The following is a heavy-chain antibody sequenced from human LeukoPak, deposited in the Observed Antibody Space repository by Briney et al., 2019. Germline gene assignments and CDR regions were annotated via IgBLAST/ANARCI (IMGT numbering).Heavy chain of an antibody. CDR3: AKTTGDFGLTIDY. V-gene: IGHV3-21*04. J-gene: IGHJ4*02. D-gene: IGHD2-21*02. CDR2: MTSPGNYI. CDR1: GFTFSNAW. Sequence: GGSLRLSCAASGFTFSNAWMTWVRQAPGKGLEWVSSMTSPGNYILYTDSVKGRFTISRDNFRNTLYLQMNSLRAEDTAVYFCAKTTGDFGLTIDYWGQGALVTVSS.